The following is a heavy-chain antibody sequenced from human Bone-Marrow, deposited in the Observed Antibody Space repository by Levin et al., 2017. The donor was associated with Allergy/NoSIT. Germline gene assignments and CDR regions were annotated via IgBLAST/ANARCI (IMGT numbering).Heavy chain of an antibody. V-gene: IGHV3-48*03. J-gene: IGHJ4*02. CDR1: GFTFRSYE. Sequence: PGGSLRLSCAASGFTFRSYEMNWVRQAPGQGLEWVSYISSGGDRIYYADSVKGRFSISRDNTKKSLDLQMNSLGVEDTAVYYCARESSGVYDYIDFWGQGTLVVVSS. CDR2: ISSGGDRI. CDR3: ARESSGVYDYIDF. D-gene: IGHD5/OR15-5a*01.